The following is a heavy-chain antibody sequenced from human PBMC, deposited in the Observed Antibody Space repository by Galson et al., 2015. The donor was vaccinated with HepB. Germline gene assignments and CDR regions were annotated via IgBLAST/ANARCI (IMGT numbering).Heavy chain of an antibody. CDR2: ISSSGSTI. CDR1: GFTFSSYE. CDR3: ARDTSSVVRGVMRYYGMDV. V-gene: IGHV3-48*03. Sequence: SLRLSCATSGFTFSSYEMNWVRQAPGKGLEWVSYISSSGSTIYYADSVKGRFTISRDNAKNSLYLQMNSLRAEDTAVYYCARDTSSVVRGVMRYYGMDVWGQGTTVTVSS. J-gene: IGHJ6*02. D-gene: IGHD3-10*01.